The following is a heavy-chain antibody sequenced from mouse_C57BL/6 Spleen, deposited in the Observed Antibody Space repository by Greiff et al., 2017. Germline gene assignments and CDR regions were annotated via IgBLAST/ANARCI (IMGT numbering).Heavy chain of an antibody. CDR3: TRESDGYYSY. Sequence: EVKLVESGEGLVKPGGSLKLSCAASGFTFSSYAMSWVRQTPETRLEWVAYISSGGDYIYYADTVKGRFTISRDNARNTLYLQMSSLKSEDTAMYYCTRESDGYYSYWGQGTLVTVSA. V-gene: IGHV5-9-1*02. D-gene: IGHD2-3*01. J-gene: IGHJ3*01. CDR1: GFTFSSYA. CDR2: ISSGGDYI.